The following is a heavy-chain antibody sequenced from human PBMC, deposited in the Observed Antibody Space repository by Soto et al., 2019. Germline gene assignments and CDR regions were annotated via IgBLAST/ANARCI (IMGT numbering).Heavy chain of an antibody. CDR1: GGTFSSYA. V-gene: IGHV1-69*13. D-gene: IGHD3-9*01. J-gene: IGHJ6*04. Sequence: SVKVSCKASGGTFSSYAISWVRQAPGQGLEWMGGLIPIFGTANYAQKFQGRVTITADESTSTAYMELSSLRSEDTAVYYCARDSTFFEILTGHSPCGMDYWGKGTTVTVSS. CDR3: ARDSTFFEILTGHSPCGMDY. CDR2: LIPIFGTA.